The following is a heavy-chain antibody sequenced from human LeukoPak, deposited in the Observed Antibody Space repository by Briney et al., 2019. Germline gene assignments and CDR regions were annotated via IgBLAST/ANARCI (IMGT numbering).Heavy chain of an antibody. CDR2: IYYSGST. CDR1: GGSISSYY. CDR3: ARLKDDSSGYYYFHYFGY. J-gene: IGHJ4*02. Sequence: SETLSLTCTVSGGSISSYYWSWIRQPPGKGLEWIGYIYYSGSTNYNPSLKSRVTISVDTSKNQFSLKLGSVTAADTAVYYCARLKDDSSGYYYFHYFGYWGQGTLVTVSS. D-gene: IGHD3-22*01. V-gene: IGHV4-59*08.